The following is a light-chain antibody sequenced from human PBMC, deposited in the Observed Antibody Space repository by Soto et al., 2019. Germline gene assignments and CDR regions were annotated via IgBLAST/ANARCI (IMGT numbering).Light chain of an antibody. V-gene: IGKV3-11*01. J-gene: IGKJ4*01. CDR3: QQRNTPLT. Sequence: DIVLTQSPATLSLSPGERATLSCRASQSVGSYLAWYQQKPCQAPRLLIYDASNRATGIPARFSGSGSGTDFTLTISSLEPEDFAVYYCQQRNTPLTFGGGTKVEIK. CDR1: QSVGSY. CDR2: DAS.